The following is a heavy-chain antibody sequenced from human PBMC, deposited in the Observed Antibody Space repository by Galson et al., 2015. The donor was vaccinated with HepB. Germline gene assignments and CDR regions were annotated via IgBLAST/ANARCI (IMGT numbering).Heavy chain of an antibody. J-gene: IGHJ4*02. CDR3: AKDPRRWELLRPETPGTVSYYFDY. CDR2: IWYDGSNK. CDR1: GFTFSSYG. V-gene: IGHV3-33*06. D-gene: IGHD1-26*01. Sequence: SLRLSCAASGFTFSSYGMHWVRQAPGKGLEWVAVIWYDGSNKYYADSVKGRFTISRDNSKNTLYLQMNSLRAEDTAVYYCAKDPRRWELLRPETPGTVSYYFDYWGQGTLVTVSS.